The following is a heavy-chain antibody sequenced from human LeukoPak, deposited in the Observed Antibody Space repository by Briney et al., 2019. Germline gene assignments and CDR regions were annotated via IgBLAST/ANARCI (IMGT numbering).Heavy chain of an antibody. CDR1: GFTFSNAW. CDR2: IKSKTDGGTT. Sequence: GGSLRLSCAASGFTFSNAWMSWVRQAPGKGLEWVGRIKSKTDGGTTDYAAPVKGRFTISRDDSKNTLYLQMNSLKTEDTAVYYCTTYYDYVWGGYPPWSGDNNWFDPWGQGTLVTVSS. V-gene: IGHV3-15*01. D-gene: IGHD3-16*02. CDR3: TTYYDYVWGGYPPWSGDNNWFDP. J-gene: IGHJ5*02.